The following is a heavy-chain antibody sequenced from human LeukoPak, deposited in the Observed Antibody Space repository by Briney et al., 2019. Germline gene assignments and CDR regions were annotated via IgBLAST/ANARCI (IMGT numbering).Heavy chain of an antibody. V-gene: IGHV4-39*07. CDR3: ARRYNWNDRWD. D-gene: IGHD1-1*01. Sequence: PSETLSLTCTVSGGSISSTNYYWGWIRQPPGKGLEWIGSIYYSGSTYYNPSLKSRLTISLDTSKNQFSLRLSSVTAADTAFYYCARRYNWNDRWDWGQGTLVTVSP. CDR1: GGSISSTNYY. J-gene: IGHJ4*02. CDR2: IYYSGST.